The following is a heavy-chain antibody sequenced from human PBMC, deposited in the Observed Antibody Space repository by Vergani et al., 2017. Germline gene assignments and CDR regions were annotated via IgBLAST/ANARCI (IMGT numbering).Heavy chain of an antibody. CDR2: ISNDGGNK. V-gene: IGHV3-30-3*01. J-gene: IGHJ5*02. D-gene: IGHD3-3*01. Sequence: VQLVESGGGLVQPGGSLTLSCAASGFTFSGSATHCVRQSPAKGLEWVAVISNDGGNKYYADSVKGRFTIYKDNTVDMLSLQMNSLRPDDTAVYYCVRGGRGDHGDFWSRLGPWGQGTRVIVSS. CDR3: VRGGRGDHGDFWSRLGP. CDR1: GFTFSGSA.